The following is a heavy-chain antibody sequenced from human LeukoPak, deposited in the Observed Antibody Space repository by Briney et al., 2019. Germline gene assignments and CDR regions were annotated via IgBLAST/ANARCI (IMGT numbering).Heavy chain of an antibody. CDR2: INPNSGGT. J-gene: IGHJ4*02. CDR3: ARDVGQYYYDSSGYYSGGPRRDWALGYYFDY. Sequence: ASVKVSCKASGYTFTGYYMHWVRQAPRQGLEWMGWINPNSGGTNYAQKFQGRVTMTRDTSISTAYMELSRLRSDDTAVYYCARDVGQYYYDSSGYYSGGPRRDWALGYYFDYWGQGTLVTVSS. V-gene: IGHV1-2*02. D-gene: IGHD3-22*01. CDR1: GYTFTGYY.